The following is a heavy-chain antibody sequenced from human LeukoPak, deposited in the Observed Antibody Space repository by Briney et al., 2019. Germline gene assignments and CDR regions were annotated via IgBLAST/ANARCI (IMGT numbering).Heavy chain of an antibody. CDR1: GFTFSSYA. CDR3: AKGGRLRFLEWLSAYYFDY. Sequence: GGSLRLSCAASGFTFSSYAMSWVRQAPGKGLEWVSAISGSGGSTYYADSVKGRFTISRDNSKNTLYQQMNSLRAEDTAVYYCAKGGRLRFLEWLSAYYFDYWGQGTLVTVSS. V-gene: IGHV3-23*01. J-gene: IGHJ4*02. D-gene: IGHD3-3*01. CDR2: ISGSGGST.